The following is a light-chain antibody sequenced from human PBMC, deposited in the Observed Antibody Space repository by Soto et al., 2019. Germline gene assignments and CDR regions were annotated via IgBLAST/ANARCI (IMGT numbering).Light chain of an antibody. Sequence: EIVLTQSPASVSLSPGGRATLSCRASRTVNSQLAWYQQKPGQTPRLLIHGASTRATGIAARFSGSGSGTEFTLTISGLQSEDFATYYCQQYNNWPVTFGGGTKVDIK. J-gene: IGKJ4*01. CDR3: QQYNNWPVT. V-gene: IGKV3D-15*01. CDR1: RTVNSQ. CDR2: GAS.